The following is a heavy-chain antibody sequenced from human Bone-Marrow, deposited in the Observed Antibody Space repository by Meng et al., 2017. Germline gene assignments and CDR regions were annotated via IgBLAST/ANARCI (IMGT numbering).Heavy chain of an antibody. Sequence: ASVKVSCKPSGYNFPDYYIHWVRQAPGQGLEWMGRINPNSGGTNYAQKFQGRVTMTRDTSISTAYMELSRLRSDDTAVYYCARARLQSNNWGIDYWGQGTLVTVSS. CDR3: ARARLQSNNWGIDY. V-gene: IGHV1-2*06. CDR2: INPNSGGT. J-gene: IGHJ4*02. D-gene: IGHD5-24*01. CDR1: GYNFPDYY.